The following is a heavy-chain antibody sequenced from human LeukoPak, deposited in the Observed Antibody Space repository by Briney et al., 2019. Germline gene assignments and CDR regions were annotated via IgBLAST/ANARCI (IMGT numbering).Heavy chain of an antibody. Sequence: SETLSLSCTVSGGSISSRPFDWGWIRQPPGKGLEYIWSTSYSGSTYYNPSLRSPVPISVDTSENPFSLQLTSATAADPPVYYCARHLSQGDGPQRAFHYCGQGTLVTVSS. V-gene: IGHV4-39*01. CDR3: ARHLSQGDGPQRAFHY. CDR2: TSYSGST. D-gene: IGHD5-24*01. J-gene: IGHJ4*02. CDR1: GGSISSRPFD.